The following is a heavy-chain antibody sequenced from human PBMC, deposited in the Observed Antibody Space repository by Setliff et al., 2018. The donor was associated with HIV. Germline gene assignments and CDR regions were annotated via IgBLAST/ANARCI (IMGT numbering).Heavy chain of an antibody. J-gene: IGHJ6*03. CDR1: GGSISSSSFY. CDR3: AGNQNWNGYAFPYIDV. Sequence: SETLSLTCNVSGGSISSSSFYWAWLRQPPGKEPEWIASIGYNTRTYYNLSLRSRVTISVDTSKNLFSLKMTSVTAADTAVYYCAGNQNWNGYAFPYIDVWGKGTTVTVSS. CDR2: IGYNTRT. V-gene: IGHV4-39*02. D-gene: IGHD3-3*01.